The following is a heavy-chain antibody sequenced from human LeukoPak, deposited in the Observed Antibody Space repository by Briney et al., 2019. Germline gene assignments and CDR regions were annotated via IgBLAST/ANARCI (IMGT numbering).Heavy chain of an antibody. CDR1: GFAFSSYS. V-gene: IGHV3-33*01. CDR2: IWPDGSNK. J-gene: IGHJ4*02. D-gene: IGHD6-13*01. Sequence: GGSLRLSCEAAGFAFSSYSMHWVRQAPGKGLEWVAAIWPDGSNKYYANSVKGRFTISRDNSKNTLYLQMNSLRGDDTAIYYCARELAAWGQGTLATVSS. CDR3: ARELAA.